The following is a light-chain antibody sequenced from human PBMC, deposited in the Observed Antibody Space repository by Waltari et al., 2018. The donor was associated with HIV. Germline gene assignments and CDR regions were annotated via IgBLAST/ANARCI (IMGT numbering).Light chain of an antibody. Sequence: DIQVTQSPSSLSASVGDRVTILCRTSENINTFLNWFQQKPGKIPRLLIYGASRLESGVPSRFSGTGSGTDFTLTISGLQPEDFATYYCLQGYSSILTFGPGTKVEVK. CDR1: ENINTF. J-gene: IGKJ3*01. CDR2: GAS. V-gene: IGKV1-39*01. CDR3: LQGYSSILT.